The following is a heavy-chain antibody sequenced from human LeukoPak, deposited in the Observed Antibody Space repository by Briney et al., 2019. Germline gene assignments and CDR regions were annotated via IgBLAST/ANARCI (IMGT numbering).Heavy chain of an antibody. CDR3: ACPAAKPECGY. CDR1: GFTFSTYS. CDR2: ISSSSSTI. V-gene: IGHV3-48*02. J-gene: IGHJ4*02. Sequence: GGSLRLSCAASGFTFSTYSMNWVRQAPGKGLEWVSYISSSSSTIYYADSVKGRFTISRYNAKNSLSLQMNSLRDEDTAVYYCACPAAKPECGYWGQGTLVTVSS. D-gene: IGHD2-2*02.